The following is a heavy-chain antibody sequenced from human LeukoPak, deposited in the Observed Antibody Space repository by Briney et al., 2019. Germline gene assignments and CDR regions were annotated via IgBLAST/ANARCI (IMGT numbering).Heavy chain of an antibody. D-gene: IGHD3-22*01. CDR1: GFTFSSYS. CDR2: ISSSSSTI. CDR3: ARMDSSGYYLYYFDY. Sequence: GGSLRLSCAASGFTFSSYSMNWVRQAPGKGLEWVSYISSSSSTIYYADSVKGRFTISRDNAKNSLYLQMNSLGAEDTAVYYCARMDSSGYYLYYFDYWGQGTLVTVSS. V-gene: IGHV3-48*04. J-gene: IGHJ4*02.